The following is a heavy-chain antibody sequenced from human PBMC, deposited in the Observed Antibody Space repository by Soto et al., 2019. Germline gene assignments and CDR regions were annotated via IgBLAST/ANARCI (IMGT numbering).Heavy chain of an antibody. CDR1: GDSFSSNSAA. D-gene: IGHD3-3*01. Sequence: TLSLTCDITGDSFSSNSAALNWIRHSPSRGLEWLGRTYYRSKWYNDYAVSVKSRITINPDTSKNQFSLQLNSVTPEDTAVYYCARDITIFGVVIGSYYYGMDVWGQGTTVTVSS. CDR3: ARDITIFGVVIGSYYYGMDV. V-gene: IGHV6-1*01. J-gene: IGHJ6*02. CDR2: TYYRSKWYN.